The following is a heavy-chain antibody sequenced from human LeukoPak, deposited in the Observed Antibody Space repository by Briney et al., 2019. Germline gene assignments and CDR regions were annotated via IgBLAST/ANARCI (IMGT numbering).Heavy chain of an antibody. V-gene: IGHV4-39*07. J-gene: IGHJ3*02. Sequence: PSETLSLTCSVSGGSITSSSYYWGWIRQPPGKGLEWIGTIYHSGTTYYNPSLKSRVTISVDTSKNQFSLKVSSVTAADTAMFYCARWTTTATMGAFDIWGQGTMVTVCS. CDR1: GGSITSSSYY. CDR2: IYHSGTT. CDR3: ARWTTTATMGAFDI. D-gene: IGHD4-17*01.